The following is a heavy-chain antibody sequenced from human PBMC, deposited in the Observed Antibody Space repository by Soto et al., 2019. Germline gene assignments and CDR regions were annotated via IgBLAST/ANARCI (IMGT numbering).Heavy chain of an antibody. V-gene: IGHV4-39*01. CDR1: SGCISSTSYY. J-gene: IGHJ6*02. D-gene: IGHD3-22*01. Sequence: SDTLSLTCTVSSGCISSTSYYWALIRQPPGKGLEWIGAIYYDGTTYYTESLESRVSISVDTSKNQFSLKVNSVTAADTAVYFCARQGRNTKIVLVKHYAADFWGQGTAVTVSS. CDR3: ARQGRNTKIVLVKHYAADF. CDR2: IYYDGTT.